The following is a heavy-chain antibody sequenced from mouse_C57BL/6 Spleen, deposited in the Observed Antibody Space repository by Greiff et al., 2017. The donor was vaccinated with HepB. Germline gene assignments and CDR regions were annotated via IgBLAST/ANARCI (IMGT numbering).Heavy chain of an antibody. Sequence: EVKLMESEGGLVQPGRSMKLSCTASGFTFSDYYMAWVRQVPEKGLEWVANINYDGSSTYYLDSLKSRFIISRDNAKNILYLQMSSLKSEDTATYYCARDHRYDYDEGYAMDYWGQGTSVTVSS. CDR3: ARDHRYDYDEGYAMDY. CDR2: INYDGSST. J-gene: IGHJ4*01. CDR1: GFTFSDYY. D-gene: IGHD2-4*01. V-gene: IGHV5-16*01.